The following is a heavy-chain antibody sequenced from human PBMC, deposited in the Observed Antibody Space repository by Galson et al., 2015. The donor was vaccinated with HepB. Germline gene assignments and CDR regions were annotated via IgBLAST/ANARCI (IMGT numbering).Heavy chain of an antibody. V-gene: IGHV3-48*03. CDR3: ARSPFRNYYGSGTYFDF. CDR2: ISSDGSTM. J-gene: IGHJ4*02. Sequence: SLRLSCAASGFTFSDYSMNWVRLAPGKGLEWTSYISSDGSTMYYADSVKGRFTISRDSAENSLYLQMNSLRVDDTAIYYCARSPFRNYYGSGTYFDFWGQGTQVAVSS. CDR1: GFTFSDYS. D-gene: IGHD3-10*01.